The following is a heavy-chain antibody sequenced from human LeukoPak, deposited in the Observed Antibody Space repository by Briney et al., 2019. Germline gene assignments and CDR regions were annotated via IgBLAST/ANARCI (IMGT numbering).Heavy chain of an antibody. CDR2: INPDSGGT. D-gene: IGHD1-14*01. Sequence: ASVKVSCKASGYTFTGYYMHWVRQAPGQGLEWMGRINPDSGGTNYAEQFQGRVTMTRDTSITTVYMELSSLRSDDTAVYFCARGFRTPLDYWGQGSLVAVSS. J-gene: IGHJ4*02. V-gene: IGHV1-2*06. CDR3: ARGFRTPLDY. CDR1: GYTFTGYY.